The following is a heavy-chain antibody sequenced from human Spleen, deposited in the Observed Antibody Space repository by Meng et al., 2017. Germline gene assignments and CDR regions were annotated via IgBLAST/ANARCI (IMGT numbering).Heavy chain of an antibody. CDR2: ISSSGSTI. D-gene: IGHD3-22*01. Sequence: GGSLRLSCAASGFTFSSYEMNWVRQAPGKGLEWVSYISSSGSTIYYADSVKGRFTISRDNAKNSLYLQMNSLRAEDTAVYYCASPWAITTLNDAFDIWGQGTMVTVSS. CDR1: GFTFSSYE. V-gene: IGHV3-48*03. J-gene: IGHJ3*02. CDR3: ASPWAITTLNDAFDI.